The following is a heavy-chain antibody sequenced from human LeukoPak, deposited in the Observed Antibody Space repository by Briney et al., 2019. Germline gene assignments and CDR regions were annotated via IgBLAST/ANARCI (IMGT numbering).Heavy chain of an antibody. CDR3: ITDFDLSWNDYGFHFDF. D-gene: IGHD4-17*01. V-gene: IGHV3-15*01. CDR2: IKSKTDGGTT. Sequence: GGSLRLSCAASGFTFSNAWMSWVRQPPGRGLEWVGHIKSKTDGGTTDYAAAVKGRFTVSRDDSKSTLYLQMNSLKTEDTALYYCITDFDLSWNDYGFHFDFWGQGSLVTVSS. J-gene: IGHJ4*02. CDR1: GFTFSNAW.